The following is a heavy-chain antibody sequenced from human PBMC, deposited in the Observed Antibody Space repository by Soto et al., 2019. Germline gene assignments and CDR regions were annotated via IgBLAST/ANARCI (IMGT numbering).Heavy chain of an antibody. CDR3: ARDHRYDFWSGYYYGMGV. CDR1: GGSVSSGSYY. Sequence: GGSVSSGSYYWSWIRQPPGKVLEWIGYIYYSGSTNYNPSLKSRVTISVDTSKNQFSLKLSSVTAADTAVYYCARDHRYDFWSGYYYGMGVWGQGTTVTVSS. J-gene: IGHJ6*02. D-gene: IGHD3-3*01. CDR2: IYYSGST. V-gene: IGHV4-61*01.